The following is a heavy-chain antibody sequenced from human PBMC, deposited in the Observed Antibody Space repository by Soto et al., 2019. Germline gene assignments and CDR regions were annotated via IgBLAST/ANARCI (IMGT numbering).Heavy chain of an antibody. V-gene: IGHV6-1*01. CDR3: ARDLERPGEAYYYGMDV. CDR2: TYYRSKWYN. CDR1: GDSVSSNSAA. Sequence: QTLSLTCAISGDSVSSNSAAWNWIRQSPSRGLESLGRTYYRSKWYNDYAVSVKSRITINPDTSKNQFSLQLNSVTPEYTAVYYCARDLERPGEAYYYGMDVWGQGTTVTVSS. J-gene: IGHJ6*02. D-gene: IGHD1-26*01.